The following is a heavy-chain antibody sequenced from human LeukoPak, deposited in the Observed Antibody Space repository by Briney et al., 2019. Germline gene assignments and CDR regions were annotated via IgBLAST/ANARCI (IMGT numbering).Heavy chain of an antibody. CDR1: GGSIRSYY. D-gene: IGHD3-10*01. J-gene: IGHJ4*02. V-gene: IGHV4-59*01. Sequence: MASETLSLTCTVSGGSIRSYYWNWIRQPPGKGLEWIGYIYYSGNTNYNPSLKSRVTISVDTSKNQFSLKLSSVTAADTAVYYCATDNSYGSGSYYTWGQGTLVTVSS. CDR2: IYYSGNT. CDR3: ATDNSYGSGSYYT.